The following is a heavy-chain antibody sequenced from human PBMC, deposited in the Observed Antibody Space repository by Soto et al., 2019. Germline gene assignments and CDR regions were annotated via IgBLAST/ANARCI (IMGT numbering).Heavy chain of an antibody. CDR1: GFTFSSYA. D-gene: IGHD3-3*01. J-gene: IGHJ4*02. CDR2: ISGSGGST. CDR3: DMYYDFWSGYYQDY. Sequence: LRLSCAASGFTFSSYAMSWVRQAPGKGLEWVSAISGSGGSTYYADSVKGRFTISRDNSKNTLYLQMNSLRAEDTAVYYCDMYYDFWSGYYQDYWGQGTLVTVSS. V-gene: IGHV3-23*01.